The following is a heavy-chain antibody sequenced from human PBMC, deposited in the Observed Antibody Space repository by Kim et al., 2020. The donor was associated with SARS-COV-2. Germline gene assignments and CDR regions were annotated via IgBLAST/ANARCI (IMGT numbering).Heavy chain of an antibody. Sequence: DHNPSHKSQVTIAVDTAKTQFSLNLSSVTAADTAVYYCARHCPLNPIFFDHWGHGTLVTVSS. V-gene: IGHV4-59*12. J-gene: IGHJ4*01. D-gene: IGHD2-21*01. CDR3: ARHCPLNPIFFDH.